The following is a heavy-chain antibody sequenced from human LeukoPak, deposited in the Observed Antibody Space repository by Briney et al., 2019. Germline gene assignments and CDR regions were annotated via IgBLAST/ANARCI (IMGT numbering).Heavy chain of an antibody. V-gene: IGHV3-7*03. J-gene: IGHJ4*02. CDR3: ARVVIAAAGTEYFDC. Sequence: PGGSLRLSCAASGLTFSSYWMSWVRQAPGKGLEWVANIKQDGSEKYYVDSVKGRFTISRDNAKNSLYLQMNSLRAEDTAVHYCARVVIAAAGTEYFDCWGQGTLVTVSS. CDR2: IKQDGSEK. D-gene: IGHD6-13*01. CDR1: GLTFSSYW.